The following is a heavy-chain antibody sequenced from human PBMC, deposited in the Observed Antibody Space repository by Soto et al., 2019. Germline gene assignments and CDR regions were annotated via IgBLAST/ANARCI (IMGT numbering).Heavy chain of an antibody. J-gene: IGHJ6*02. CDR2: IYWDDDK. CDR3: AHRLDSYWTSHYYGMDV. Sequence: QITLKESGPTLVKPTQTLTLTCTLSGFSISTSGVGVGWIRQPPGKALEWLALIYWDDDKRYSPSLKSRLTITKPHPINQVVLTITNMAHVDTATYYCAHRLDSYWTSHYYGMDVWGQGTTVSVSS. V-gene: IGHV2-5*02. D-gene: IGHD3-10*01. CDR1: GFSISTSGVG.